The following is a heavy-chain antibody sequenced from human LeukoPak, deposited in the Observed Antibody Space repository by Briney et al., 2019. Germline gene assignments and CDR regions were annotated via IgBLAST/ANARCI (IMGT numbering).Heavy chain of an antibody. D-gene: IGHD3-3*01. CDR3: AREWGHDFWSGYYLDH. Sequence: GGSLRLSCAASGFTFSTYWMSWVRQAPGKGLEWVANINQDGREKKYVDSVKGRFTISRDNTKNSLYVEMNSLRAEDTAVYYCAREWGHDFWSGYYLDHWGQGDLVTVSS. CDR1: GFTFSTYW. CDR2: INQDGREK. J-gene: IGHJ4*02. V-gene: IGHV3-7*01.